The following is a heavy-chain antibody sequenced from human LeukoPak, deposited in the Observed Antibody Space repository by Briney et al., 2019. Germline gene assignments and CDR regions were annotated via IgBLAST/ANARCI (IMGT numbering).Heavy chain of an antibody. V-gene: IGHV4-30-2*02. CDR1: GGSISSGGYS. J-gene: IGHJ3*02. D-gene: IGHD3-22*01. CDR3: ARSYHYYYDSSGYRGYDAFDI. Sequence: NTSETLSLTCAVSGGSISSGGYSWSWIRQPPGKGLEWIGYIYHSGSTYYNPSLKSRVTISVDTSKNQFSLKLNSVTAADTAVYYCARSYHYYYDSSGYRGYDAFDIWGQGTMVTVSS. CDR2: IYHSGST.